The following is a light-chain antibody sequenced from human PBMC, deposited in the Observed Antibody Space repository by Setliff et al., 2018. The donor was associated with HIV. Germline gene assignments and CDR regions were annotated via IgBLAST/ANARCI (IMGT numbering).Light chain of an antibody. CDR1: SSDIGAYNH. V-gene: IGLV2-23*02. J-gene: IGLJ1*01. CDR3: SSYVNINTLV. Sequence: QSVLTQPASVSGSPGQSITISCTGTSSDIGAYNHVSWYQQHPGKAPKVMIYDVRKRSSGVSNRFSGSKSGNTASLTISGLQAEDEAAYYCSSYVNINTLVFGTGTKVTVL. CDR2: DVR.